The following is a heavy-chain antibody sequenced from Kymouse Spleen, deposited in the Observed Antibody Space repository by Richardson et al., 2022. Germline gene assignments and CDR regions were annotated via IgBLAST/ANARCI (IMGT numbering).Heavy chain of an antibody. J-gene: IGHJ4*02. CDR2: IYYSGST. CDR3: ARQDYYGSGSVDY. Sequence: QLQLQESGPGLVKPSETLSLTCTVSGGSISSSSYYWGWIRQPPGKGLEWIGSIYYSGSTYYNPSLKSRVTISVDTSKNQFSLKLSSVTAADTAVYYCARQDYYGSGSVDYWGQGTLVTVSS. V-gene: IGHV4-39*01. CDR1: GGSISSSSYY. D-gene: IGHD3-10*01.